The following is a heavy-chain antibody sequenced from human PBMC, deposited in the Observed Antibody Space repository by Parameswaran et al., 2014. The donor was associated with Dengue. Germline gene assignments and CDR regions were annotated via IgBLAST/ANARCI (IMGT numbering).Heavy chain of an antibody. CDR3: ARDRAFIAAAGTSFDY. D-gene: IGHD6-13*01. V-gene: IGHV1-69*01. Sequence: WVRQAPGQGLEWMGGIIPIFGTTNYAQKFQGRVTITADESTSTAYMELSSLRSEDTAVYYCARDRAFIAAAGTSFDYWGQGTLVTVSS. J-gene: IGHJ4*02. CDR2: IIPIFGTT.